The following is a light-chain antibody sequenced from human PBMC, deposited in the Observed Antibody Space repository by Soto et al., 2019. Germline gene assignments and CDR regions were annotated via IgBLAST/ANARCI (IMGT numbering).Light chain of an antibody. CDR3: QKYNSAPQT. Sequence: DIQMTQSPSSLSASVGDRVTITCRASQGISNYLAWYQQKPGKVPKLLIYGASTLQSGVPSRFSGSRSGTDFTLTIRSLQPEDVATYYCQKYNSAPQTFGQGTKVEIK. V-gene: IGKV1-27*01. J-gene: IGKJ1*01. CDR1: QGISNY. CDR2: GAS.